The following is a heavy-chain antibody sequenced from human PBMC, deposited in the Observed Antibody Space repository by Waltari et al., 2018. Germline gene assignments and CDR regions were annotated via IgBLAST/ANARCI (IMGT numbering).Heavy chain of an antibody. Sequence: QVQLVESGGGLVKPGGSLRLSCAASGFTFRDYYLRWIRQAPGKGLEWVSYISSSGSTIYYADSVKGRFTISRDNAKNSLYLQMNSLRAEDTAVYYCATTIFGVVIPDYWGQGTLVTVSS. D-gene: IGHD3-3*01. V-gene: IGHV3-11*01. CDR2: ISSSGSTI. CDR1: GFTFRDYY. CDR3: ATTIFGVVIPDY. J-gene: IGHJ4*02.